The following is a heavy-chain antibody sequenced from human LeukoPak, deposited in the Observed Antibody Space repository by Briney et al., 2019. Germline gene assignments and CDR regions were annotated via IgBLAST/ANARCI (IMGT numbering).Heavy chain of an antibody. V-gene: IGHV3-73*01. CDR1: GFTFSGSA. CDR2: IRSKANSYAT. J-gene: IGHJ4*02. CDR3: TRRENDFWSGYDNPFFDY. D-gene: IGHD3-3*01. Sequence: AGGSLRLSCAASGFTFSGSAMYWVRQASGKGLEWVGRIRSKANSYATAYAASVKGRFTISRDDSKNTAYLQMNSLKTEDTAVYYCTRRENDFWSGYDNPFFDYWGQGTLVTVSS.